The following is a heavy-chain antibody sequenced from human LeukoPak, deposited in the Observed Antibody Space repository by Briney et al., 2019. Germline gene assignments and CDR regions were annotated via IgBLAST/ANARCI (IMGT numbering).Heavy chain of an antibody. J-gene: IGHJ6*03. CDR2: INHSGST. Sequence: PSETLSLTCAVCGGSFSGYYWSWIRQPPGKGLEWIGEINHSGSTNYNPSLKSRVTISVDTSKNQFSLKLSSVTAADTAVYYCARGNPMAGYYYYYYYYMDVWGKGTTVTVSS. CDR3: ARGNPMAGYYYYYYYYMDV. D-gene: IGHD3-9*01. V-gene: IGHV4-34*01. CDR1: GGSFSGYY.